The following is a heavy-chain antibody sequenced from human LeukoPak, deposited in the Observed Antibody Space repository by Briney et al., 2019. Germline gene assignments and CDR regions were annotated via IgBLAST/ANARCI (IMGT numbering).Heavy chain of an antibody. V-gene: IGHV3-23*01. CDR2: NSDSGGST. CDR3: AKLPDCANDACTEGDY. J-gene: IGHJ4*02. D-gene: IGHD2-8*01. CDR1: GFTFSRDA. Sequence: PGGSLRLSCAASGFTFSRDAMSWVRQAPGKGLEWVSSNSDSGGSTYYADSVKGRFTISRDNSRNTLYLQMDSLRADDTAVYYCAKLPDCANDACTEGDYWGQGTLVTVSS.